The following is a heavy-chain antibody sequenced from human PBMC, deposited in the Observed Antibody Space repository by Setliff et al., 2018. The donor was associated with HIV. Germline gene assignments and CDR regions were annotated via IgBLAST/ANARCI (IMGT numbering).Heavy chain of an antibody. CDR3: ARDPYSSSWSPRGANS. D-gene: IGHD6-13*01. CDR2: IDPNSGDP. V-gene: IGHV1-2*02. Sequence: ASVKVSCKTSGYTFSAHYIHWVRQAPGQGLEWMGWIDPNSGDPNYAQKFQGRVTMARDTSISTAYMELNRLTSDDTALYYCARDPYSSSWSPRGANSWGQGTLVTVSS. J-gene: IGHJ4*02. CDR1: GYTFSAHY.